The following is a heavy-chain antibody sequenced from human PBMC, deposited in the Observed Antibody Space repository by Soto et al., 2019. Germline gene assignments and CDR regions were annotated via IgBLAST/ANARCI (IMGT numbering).Heavy chain of an antibody. Sequence: GESLKISCKGSGYYFSSYWIGWVRQMPGKGLEWMGIIYPGDFDTRYSPSFQGQVSISVDKSISTAYLQWSSLKASDTAIYYCARQGNEAEGFDFWGQGTPVTAPQ. CDR3: ARQGNEAEGFDF. CDR1: GYYFSSYW. J-gene: IGHJ4*02. CDR2: IYPGDFDT. V-gene: IGHV5-51*01. D-gene: IGHD1-1*01.